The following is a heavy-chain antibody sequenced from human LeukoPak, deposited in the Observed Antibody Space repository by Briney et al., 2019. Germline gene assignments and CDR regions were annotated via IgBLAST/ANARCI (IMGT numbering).Heavy chain of an antibody. CDR1: GGSFSGYY. V-gene: IGHV4-34*01. CDR3: ARDSVEENSLYSSSSWLDY. Sequence: PSETLSLTCAVYGGSFSGYYWSWIRQPPGKGLEWIGEINHSGSTNSNPSLKSRVTISVDTSKNQFSLKLSSVTAADTAVYYCARDSVEENSLYSSSSWLDYWGQGTLVTVSS. D-gene: IGHD6-6*01. CDR2: INHSGST. J-gene: IGHJ4*02.